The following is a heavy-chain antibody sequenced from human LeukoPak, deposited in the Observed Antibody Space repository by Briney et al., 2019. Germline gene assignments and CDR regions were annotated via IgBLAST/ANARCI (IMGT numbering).Heavy chain of an antibody. D-gene: IGHD6-13*01. CDR1: GFTFSDYY. CDR3: ARVGRYSSSAFDP. CDR2: ISSSSSYT. J-gene: IGHJ5*02. V-gene: IGHV3-11*06. Sequence: PGGSLRLSCAASGFTFSDYYMSWIRQAPGKGLEWVSYISSSSSYTNYADSVKGRFTISRDNAKNSLYLQMNSLRAEDTAVYYCARVGRYSSSAFDPWGQGTRVTVSS.